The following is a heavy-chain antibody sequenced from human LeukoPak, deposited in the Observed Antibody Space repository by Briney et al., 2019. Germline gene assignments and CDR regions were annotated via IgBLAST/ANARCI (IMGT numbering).Heavy chain of an antibody. Sequence: PEASVKVSCKPSGSTFTGAYMHWVRQAPGQGLEWMGWINPNSGETKFAQKVQGRVTMTRDTSISTVYMDLGGLRSDDTAVYYCARVLFNSGYDYWGQGSLVTVSS. V-gene: IGHV1-2*02. CDR3: ARVLFNSGYDY. D-gene: IGHD3-9*01. J-gene: IGHJ4*02. CDR2: INPNSGET. CDR1: GSTFTGAY.